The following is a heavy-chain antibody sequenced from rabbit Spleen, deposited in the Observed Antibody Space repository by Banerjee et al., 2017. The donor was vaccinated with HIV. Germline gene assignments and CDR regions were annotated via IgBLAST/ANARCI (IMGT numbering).Heavy chain of an antibody. D-gene: IGHD1-1*01. V-gene: IGHV1S40*01. CDR2: INIVTGKS. Sequence: QSLEESGGDMVKPGASLTLTCTASGFSFSRSYYICWVRQAPGKGLEWIACINIVTGKSVYASWAKGRSIMSRTSSTTVTLQMTSLTAADTATYFCARDTSSSFSSYGMDLWGPGTLVTVS. J-gene: IGHJ6*01. CDR1: GFSFSRSYY. CDR3: ARDTSSSFSSYGMDL.